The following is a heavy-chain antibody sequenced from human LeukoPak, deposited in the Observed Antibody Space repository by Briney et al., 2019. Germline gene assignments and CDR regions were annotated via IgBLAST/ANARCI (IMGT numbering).Heavy chain of an antibody. CDR3: TKGSSYNWNLFDH. J-gene: IGHJ4*02. CDR1: GGSMSDFY. V-gene: IGHV4-4*07. Sequence: SETLSLTCTVSGGSMSDFYWSWIRQPAGKGLEWIGRISASGTTDYNPSLKRRLTMSVDTSKNQVSLRLSSVTAADTAMYYCTKGSSYNWNLFDHWGQGALVTFSS. D-gene: IGHD1-20*01. CDR2: ISASGTT.